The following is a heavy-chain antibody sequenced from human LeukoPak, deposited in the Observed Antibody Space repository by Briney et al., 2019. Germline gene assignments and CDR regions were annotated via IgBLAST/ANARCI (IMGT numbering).Heavy chain of an antibody. J-gene: IGHJ4*02. CDR1: GYRFTTYG. Sequence: ASVKVSCKDSGYRFTTYGINWVRQAPGQGLECMGWISAYNGNTNYAQKLQGRVTMTTDTSTSTAYMELRSLRSDDTAVYYCARDRYSGRLGGDYWGQGTLVTVSS. CDR3: ARDRYSGRLGGDY. D-gene: IGHD1-26*01. CDR2: ISAYNGNT. V-gene: IGHV1-18*01.